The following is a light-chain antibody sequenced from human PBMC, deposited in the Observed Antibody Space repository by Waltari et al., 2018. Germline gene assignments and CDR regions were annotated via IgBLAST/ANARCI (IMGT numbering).Light chain of an antibody. CDR2: AVS. Sequence: SALTQPASVSGSPGQSITITCTGPSSDVGNYTRVSWYQQHPGKAPKLRIYAVSKRPSGVSDRFSGSKSGDMASLTISGLQPEDEAEYFCSSYAGSSKGVFGGGTKVTVL. CDR1: SSDVGNYTR. V-gene: IGLV2-23*02. CDR3: SSYAGSSKGV. J-gene: IGLJ2*01.